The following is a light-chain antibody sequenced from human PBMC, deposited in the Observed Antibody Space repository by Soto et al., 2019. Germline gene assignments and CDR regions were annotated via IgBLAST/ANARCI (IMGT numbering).Light chain of an antibody. CDR2: EGS. CDR3: CSYAGSSRYL. V-gene: IGLV2-23*01. CDR1: SSDVGSYNL. J-gene: IGLJ1*01. Sequence: QSVLTQPASVSGSPGQSITISCTGTSSDVGSYNLVSWYQQHPGKAPKLMIYEGSKRPSGVSNRFSGSKAGNTASLTISGLQAEDEAHYYCCSYAGSSRYLFGNGTKVTVL.